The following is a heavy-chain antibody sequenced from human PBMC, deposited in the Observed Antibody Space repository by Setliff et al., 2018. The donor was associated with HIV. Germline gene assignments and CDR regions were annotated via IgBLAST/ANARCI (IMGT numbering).Heavy chain of an antibody. CDR2: ISGSGGST. CDR3: AKDPRGYNYYYHMDV. Sequence: GGSLRLSCAASGFTFSSYAMSWVRQAPGKGLEWVSAISGSGGSTYYADSVKGRFTISRDNSKNTLYLQMNSLRAEDTAVYYCAKDPRGYNYYYHMDVWGRGTTVTVSS. J-gene: IGHJ6*03. CDR1: GFTFSSYA. D-gene: IGHD3-10*01. V-gene: IGHV3-23*01.